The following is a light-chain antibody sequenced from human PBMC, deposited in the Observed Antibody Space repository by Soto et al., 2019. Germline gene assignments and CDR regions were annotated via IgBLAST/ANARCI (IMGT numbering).Light chain of an antibody. CDR2: GAS. Sequence: EIVLTQSPGTLSLSPGERATLSCMASQSVSSSYLAWSQQKPGQAPRLLIYGASRRAAGIPDRFSGSGSVTDFTLTISRLEPEDFAVYYCQHSDSSLWTFGQGTKVEIK. J-gene: IGKJ1*01. V-gene: IGKV3-20*01. CDR3: QHSDSSLWT. CDR1: QSVSSSY.